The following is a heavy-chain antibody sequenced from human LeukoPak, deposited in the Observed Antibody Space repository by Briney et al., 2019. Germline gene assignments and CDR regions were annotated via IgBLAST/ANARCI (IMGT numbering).Heavy chain of an antibody. D-gene: IGHD5-18*01. CDR1: GGSISSDNW. CDR2: IYHSGST. V-gene: IGHV4-4*02. CDR3: ARRAGYSYGHGWFDP. J-gene: IGHJ5*02. Sequence: SETLSLTCAVSGGSISSDNWWSWVRQPPGKGLEWIGEIYHSGSTNYNPSLKSRVTISVDKSKNQFSLKLSSVTAADTAVYYCARRAGYSYGHGWFDPWGQGTLVTVSS.